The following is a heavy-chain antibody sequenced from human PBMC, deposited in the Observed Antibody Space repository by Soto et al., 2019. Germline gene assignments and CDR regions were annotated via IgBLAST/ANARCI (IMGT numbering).Heavy chain of an antibody. J-gene: IGHJ5*02. V-gene: IGHV4-59*01. D-gene: IGHD3-22*01. CDR2: VSSTGST. CDR1: GGSLNSYY. CDR3: ARFSPPRKSYDSNPGWFDP. Sequence: SETLSLTCTVSGGSLNSYYWTWIRQSPGKGLEWIGYVSSTGSTNYNPSLKSRLTMSLDTSTNEVSLSLTSVTAADAAVYFCARFSPPRKSYDSNPGWFDPWGQGIMVTVS.